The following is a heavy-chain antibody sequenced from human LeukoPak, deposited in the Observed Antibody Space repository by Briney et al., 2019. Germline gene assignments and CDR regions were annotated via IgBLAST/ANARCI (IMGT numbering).Heavy chain of an antibody. V-gene: IGHV3-7*01. CDR1: GFTFSNFW. CDR2: IKHDGSEK. Sequence: GGSLRLSCTASGFTFSNFWMSWVRQAPGKGLEWVANIKHDGSEKLYADAVKGRFTTSRDNAKRSLFLQMNSLRAEDTAVFYCARYYDTSGYFDYWGQGTLVTVSS. D-gene: IGHD3-22*01. J-gene: IGHJ4*02. CDR3: ARYYDTSGYFDY.